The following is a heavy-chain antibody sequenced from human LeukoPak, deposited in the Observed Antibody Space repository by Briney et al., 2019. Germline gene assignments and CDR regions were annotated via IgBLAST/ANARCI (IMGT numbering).Heavy chain of an antibody. CDR1: GYTFTGYY. CDR3: AGSPDYYDSSVYDY. D-gene: IGHD3-22*01. CDR2: INPNSGGT. J-gene: IGHJ4*02. Sequence: ASVKVSCKASGYTFTGYYMHWVRQAPGQGLEWMGWINPNSGGTNYAQKFQGRVTMTRDTSISTAYMELSRLRSDDTAVYYCAGSPDYYDSSVYDYWGQGTLVTVSS. V-gene: IGHV1-2*02.